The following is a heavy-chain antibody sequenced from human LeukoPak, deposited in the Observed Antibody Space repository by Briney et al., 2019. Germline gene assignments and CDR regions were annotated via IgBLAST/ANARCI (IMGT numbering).Heavy chain of an antibody. CDR1: GITFTSNS. CDR3: ARDEEYQLLGYYYYYMDV. CDR2: ISSSSSYI. D-gene: IGHD2-2*01. J-gene: IGHJ6*03. V-gene: IGHV3-21*01. Sequence: GGSLRLSCPPSGITFTSNSTDWVRQAPGKGLEWVSSISSSSSYIYYAYSVKGRFTISRDNAKHSLYLQMNRLRAEDTAVYYCARDEEYQLLGYYYYYMDVWGKGTTVSVSS.